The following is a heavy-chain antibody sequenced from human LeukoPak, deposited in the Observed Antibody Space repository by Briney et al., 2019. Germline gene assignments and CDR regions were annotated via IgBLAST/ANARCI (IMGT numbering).Heavy chain of an antibody. J-gene: IGHJ6*03. V-gene: IGHV1-2*02. CDR1: GYTFTGYY. Sequence: EASVNVSCTASGYTFTGYYLHWVRQAPGQGLEWMGWINPNSGGTNYAQKFQGRVTRTRDTSISTAYMELSRLRSDDTAVYYGAKEGPATATIRLSYYYYYMDVWGKGTTVTISS. D-gene: IGHD2-2*01. CDR2: INPNSGGT. CDR3: AKEGPATATIRLSYYYYYMDV.